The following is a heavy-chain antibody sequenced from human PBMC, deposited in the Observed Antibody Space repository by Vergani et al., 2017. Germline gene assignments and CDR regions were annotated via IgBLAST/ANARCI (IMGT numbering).Heavy chain of an antibody. V-gene: IGHV1-18*01. CDR2: ISAYNGNT. D-gene: IGHD2-15*01. CDR3: ARDNPYCSGGSCYQSGSSFGI. J-gene: IGHJ3*02. CDR1: GYTFTSYG. Sequence: QVQLVQSGAEVKKPGASVKVSCKASGYTFTSYGISWVRQAPGQGLEWMGWISAYNGNTNYAQKLQGRVTMTTDTSTSTAYMELRSLRSDDTAVYYCARDNPYCSGGSCYQSGSSFGIWGQGTMVTVSS.